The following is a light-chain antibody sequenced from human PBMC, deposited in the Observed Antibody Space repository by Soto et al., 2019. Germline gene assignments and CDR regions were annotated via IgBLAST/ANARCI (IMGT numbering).Light chain of an antibody. J-gene: IGKJ1*01. CDR3: QQSYSSPPT. CDR2: AAS. Sequence: DIQMTQSPSSLSASVGDRVTITCRASQSISRYLYWFQQKSGKAPKLLIFAASSLQSGVPSRFSGSISVPDFTLTISRLQPEDFATYYCQQSYSSPPTFGQGTKVDIK. V-gene: IGKV1-39*01. CDR1: QSISRY.